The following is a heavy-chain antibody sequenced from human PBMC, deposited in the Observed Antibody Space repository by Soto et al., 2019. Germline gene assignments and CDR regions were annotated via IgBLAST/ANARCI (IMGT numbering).Heavy chain of an antibody. D-gene: IGHD2-21*01. CDR2: INAANGNT. CDR3: ARGTCGGDSCSSFHFDY. Sequence: QVQLVQSGAEVKKPGASVKVSCKASGYTFTSYAVHWVRQAPGQRLEWMGWINAANGNTIYSQKFQGRVSITRDTAASTACMELSSLRSEDTAVYYCARGTCGGDSCSSFHFDYWGQGTLVTVSS. J-gene: IGHJ4*02. CDR1: GYTFTSYA. V-gene: IGHV1-3*01.